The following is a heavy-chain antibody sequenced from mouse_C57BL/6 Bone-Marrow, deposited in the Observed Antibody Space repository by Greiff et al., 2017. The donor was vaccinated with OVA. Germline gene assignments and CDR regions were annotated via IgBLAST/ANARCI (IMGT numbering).Heavy chain of an antibody. CDR3: ARREGSDYWYFDV. Sequence: DVQLVESGPGLAKPSQTLSLTCSVTGYSITSDYWNWIRQFPGNKLEYMGYISYSGSTYYNPSLISRISITRDTAKNHYYLPLNSVTTEDTATYYCARREGSDYWYFDVWGTGTTVTVSS. J-gene: IGHJ1*03. CDR1: GYSITSDY. V-gene: IGHV3-8*01. CDR2: ISYSGST.